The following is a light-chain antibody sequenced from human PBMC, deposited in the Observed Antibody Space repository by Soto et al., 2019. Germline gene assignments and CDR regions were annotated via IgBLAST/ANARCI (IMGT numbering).Light chain of an antibody. CDR3: AAWDDSLNGYV. J-gene: IGLJ1*01. V-gene: IGLV1-44*01. CDR2: SNN. Sequence: QSVLPQPPSASGTPGQRVTISCSGSSSNIGSNTVNWYQQLPGTAPKLLIYSNNQRPSGVPDRFSGSKSGTSASLAISGLQSEDEAVYYCAAWDDSLNGYVFGTGTKLTVL. CDR1: SSNIGSNT.